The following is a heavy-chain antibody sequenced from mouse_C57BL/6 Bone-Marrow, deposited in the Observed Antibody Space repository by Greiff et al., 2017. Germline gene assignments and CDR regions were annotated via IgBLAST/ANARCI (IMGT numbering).Heavy chain of an antibody. CDR3: ARLDWYFDV. V-gene: IGHV5-16*01. CDR1: GFTFSDYY. Sequence: DVKLVESEGGLVQPGSSMKLSCTASGFTFSDYYMAWVRQVPEKGLEWVANINYDGSSTYYLDSLKSRFIISRDNAKNILYLQMSSLKSEDTATYYCARLDWYFDVWGTGTTVTVSS. J-gene: IGHJ1*03. CDR2: INYDGSST.